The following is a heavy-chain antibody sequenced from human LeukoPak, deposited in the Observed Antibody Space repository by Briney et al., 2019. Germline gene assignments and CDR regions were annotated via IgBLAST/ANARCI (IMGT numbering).Heavy chain of an antibody. D-gene: IGHD6-19*01. V-gene: IGHV3-23*01. CDR1: GFTFSSFA. CDR3: ARDRGGDSSGSSDLDY. Sequence: GGSLRLSCAASGFTFSSFALNWVRQAPGKGLEWVSGISGSGGSTYYADSVKGRFTISRDNSKNTLYLQMNGLRAEDTAVYYCARDRGGDSSGSSDLDYWGQGTLVTVSS. J-gene: IGHJ4*02. CDR2: ISGSGGST.